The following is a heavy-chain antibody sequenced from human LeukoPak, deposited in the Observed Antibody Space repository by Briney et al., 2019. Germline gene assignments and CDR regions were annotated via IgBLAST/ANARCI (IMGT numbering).Heavy chain of an antibody. Sequence: SETLSFTCTVSGGSISSGGYYWSWIRQHPGKGLEWIGYIYYSGSTYYNPSLKSRVTISVDTSKNQFSLKLSSVTAADTAVYYCARDDTAMSLGAFDIWGQGTMVTVSS. V-gene: IGHV4-31*03. CDR1: GGSISSGGYY. J-gene: IGHJ3*02. CDR3: ARDDTAMSLGAFDI. D-gene: IGHD5-18*01. CDR2: IYYSGST.